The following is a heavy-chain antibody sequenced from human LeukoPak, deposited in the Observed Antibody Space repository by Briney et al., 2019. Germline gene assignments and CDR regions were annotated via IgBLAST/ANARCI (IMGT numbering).Heavy chain of an antibody. D-gene: IGHD3-10*01. CDR3: ARIMGSIAMLRGEKKLFFDY. V-gene: IGHV5-51*01. CDR1: GYSFTNYW. J-gene: IGHJ4*02. Sequence: GESLKISCKGSGYSFTNYWIGWVRQMPGKGLEWMGIIYPGDSITKYSPSFQGQVTISADKSISTAYLQWSSLKASDTAMYYCARIMGSIAMLRGEKKLFFDYWGQGTLVTVSS. CDR2: IYPGDSIT.